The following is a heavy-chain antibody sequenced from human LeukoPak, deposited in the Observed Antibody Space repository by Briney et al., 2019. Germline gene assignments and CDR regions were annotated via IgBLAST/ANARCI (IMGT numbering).Heavy chain of an antibody. J-gene: IGHJ4*02. CDR1: GYTFTGYI. Sequence: GASVKVSCKASGYTFTGYIMHWVRQAPGQGLEWMGWINPNSGDTKYTQKFQGRVTLTRDTSISTAYMELRSLRSDDTAVYYCARPVGYFDYWGQGTLVTVSS. CDR3: ARPVGYFDY. D-gene: IGHD1-26*01. V-gene: IGHV1-2*02. CDR2: INPNSGDT.